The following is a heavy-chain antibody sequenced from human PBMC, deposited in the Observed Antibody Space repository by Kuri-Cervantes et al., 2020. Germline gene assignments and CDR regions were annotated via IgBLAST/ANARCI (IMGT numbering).Heavy chain of an antibody. Sequence: GESLKISCAASGFTFSSYSMNWVRQAPGKGLEWVSYISSSSSTIYYADSVKGRFTISRDNAKNSLYLQMNSLRDEDTAVYYCARACPGWTITGGKEDWFDPWGQGTLVTVSS. D-gene: IGHD3-3*01. CDR2: ISSSSSTI. CDR3: ARACPGWTITGGKEDWFDP. CDR1: GFTFSSYS. J-gene: IGHJ5*02. V-gene: IGHV3-48*02.